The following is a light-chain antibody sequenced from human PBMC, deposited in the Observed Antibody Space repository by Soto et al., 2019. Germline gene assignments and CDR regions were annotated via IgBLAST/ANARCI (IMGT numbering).Light chain of an antibody. J-gene: IGKJ1*01. CDR1: QSVSSSY. CDR3: QEYYSSPLWT. V-gene: IGKV3-20*01. CDR2: GAS. Sequence: EIVLTQSPGTLSLSPGERATLSCRASQSVSSSYLAWYQQKPGQAPRLLIYGASSRATGIPGRFSGSGSGTDFTFTITGLEPKDCAVDYDQEYYSSPLWTFGQGTKVEIK.